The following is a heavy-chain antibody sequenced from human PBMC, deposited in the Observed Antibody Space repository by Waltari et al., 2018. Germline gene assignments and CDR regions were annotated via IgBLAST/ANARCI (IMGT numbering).Heavy chain of an antibody. CDR1: GYTFTGYY. Sequence: QVQLVQSGAEVKKPGASVKVSCKASGYTFTGYYMHWVRQAPGQGLEWMGWINPTSGGTNYAQQFQGRVTMTRDTSISTAYMELSRLRSDDTAVYYCARASSSSDSELDYWGQGTLVTVSS. CDR2: INPTSGGT. J-gene: IGHJ4*02. CDR3: ARASSSSDSELDY. V-gene: IGHV1-2*02. D-gene: IGHD2-21*01.